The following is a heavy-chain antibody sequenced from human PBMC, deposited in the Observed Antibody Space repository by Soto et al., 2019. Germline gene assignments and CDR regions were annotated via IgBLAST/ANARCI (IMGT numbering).Heavy chain of an antibody. V-gene: IGHV4-59*01. J-gene: IGHJ5*02. D-gene: IGHD3-22*01. Sequence: SETLSLTCTVSGCSISSYYWSWIRQPPGKGLEWIGYIYYSGSTNYNPSLKSRVTISVDTSKNQFSLKLSSVTAADTAVYYCARARPYYYDSSDYYYNWFDPWGQGTLVTVS. CDR3: ARARPYYYDSSDYYYNWFDP. CDR1: GCSISSYY. CDR2: IYYSGST.